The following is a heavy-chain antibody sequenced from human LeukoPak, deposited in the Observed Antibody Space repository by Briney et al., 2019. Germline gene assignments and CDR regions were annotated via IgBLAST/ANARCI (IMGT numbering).Heavy chain of an antibody. V-gene: IGHV1-18*01. CDR2: ISAYNGNT. CDR3: ARDEIQDYYDSPGPYFDY. J-gene: IGHJ4*02. CDR1: GYTFTSYG. D-gene: IGHD3-22*01. Sequence: ASVKVSCKASGYTFTSYGISWVRQAPGQGLEWMGWISAYNGNTNYAQKLQGRVTMTTDTSTSTAYMELRSLRSDDTAVYYCARDEIQDYYDSPGPYFDYWGQGTLVTVSS.